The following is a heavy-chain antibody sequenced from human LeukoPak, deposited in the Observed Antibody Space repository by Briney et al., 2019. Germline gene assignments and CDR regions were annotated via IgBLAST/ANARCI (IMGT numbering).Heavy chain of an antibody. J-gene: IGHJ3*02. CDR2: ISAYDGHT. Sequence: GASVKVSCKASGYTFSSYGITWVRQAPGQGPEWMGWISAYDGHTFYAQKFQGRVTITTDESTSTAYMELSSLRSEDTAVYYCVCMITFGGVIDPTPFDIWGQGTMVTVSS. CDR1: GYTFSSYG. D-gene: IGHD3-16*02. V-gene: IGHV1-18*01. CDR3: VCMITFGGVIDPTPFDI.